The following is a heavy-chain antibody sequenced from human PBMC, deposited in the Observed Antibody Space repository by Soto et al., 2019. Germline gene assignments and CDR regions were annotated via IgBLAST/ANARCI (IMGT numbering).Heavy chain of an antibody. CDR3: ARESGVPITIFGVVIGGPARGYYYYGMDV. Sequence: SETLSLTCTVSGGSISSGGYYWSWIRQHPGKGLEWIGYIYYSGSTYYNPSLKSRVTISVDTSKNQFSLKLSSVTAADTAVYYCARESGVPITIFGVVIGGPARGYYYYGMDVWGQGTTVTVSS. D-gene: IGHD3-3*01. V-gene: IGHV4-31*03. CDR1: GGSISSGGYY. CDR2: IYYSGST. J-gene: IGHJ6*02.